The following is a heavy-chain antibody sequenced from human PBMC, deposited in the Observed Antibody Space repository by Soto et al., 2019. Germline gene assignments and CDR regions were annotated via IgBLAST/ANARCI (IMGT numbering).Heavy chain of an antibody. D-gene: IGHD6-13*01. CDR3: ARDRGGIAYD. CDR2: INAGKGNT. Sequence: NVSFKYAGYTFTSYPLHQLRQAPGQRLECMGWINAGKGNTKYSQKVQGRVTIKRDTSASTAYMKVSSLSSEDTAVYYCARDRGGIAYDWGQGNPVTVA. J-gene: IGHJ4*02. CDR1: GYTFTSYP. V-gene: IGHV1-3*01.